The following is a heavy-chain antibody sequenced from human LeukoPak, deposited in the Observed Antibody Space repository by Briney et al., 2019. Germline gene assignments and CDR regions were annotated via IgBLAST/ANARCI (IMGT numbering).Heavy chain of an antibody. CDR1: GFTFSSYS. CDR2: ISSSSSTI. J-gene: IGHJ5*02. CDR3: ARDSPTYSSSFWFDP. D-gene: IGHD6-6*01. Sequence: GGSLRLSCAASGFTFSSYSMNWVRQAPGKGLEWVSYISSSSSTIYYADSVKGRFTISRDNARNSLYLQMNSLRAEDTAVYYCARDSPTYSSSFWFDPWGQGTLVTVSS. V-gene: IGHV3-48*01.